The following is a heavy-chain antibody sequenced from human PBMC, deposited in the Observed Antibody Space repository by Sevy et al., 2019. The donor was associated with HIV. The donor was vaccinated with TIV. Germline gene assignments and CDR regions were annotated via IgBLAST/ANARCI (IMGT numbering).Heavy chain of an antibody. Sequence: ASVKVSCKTSGYTFTGYYLHWLRQAPGQGLEWMGWINHNSGDTNYAQKFQGRVTMTRDTSIMTAYMEQSRLRSDGTAVYYCARTFSGGWYVHYYFDHWGQGTLVTVSS. V-gene: IGHV1-2*02. D-gene: IGHD6-19*01. CDR1: GYTFTGYY. CDR2: INHNSGDT. CDR3: ARTFSGGWYVHYYFDH. J-gene: IGHJ4*02.